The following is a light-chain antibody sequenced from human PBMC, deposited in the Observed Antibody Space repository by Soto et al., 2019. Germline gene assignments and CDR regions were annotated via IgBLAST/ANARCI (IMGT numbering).Light chain of an antibody. V-gene: IGKV1-5*01. Sequence: DIQMTQSPSTLSASVGERVTITCRASQSVGNWLAWYQQKPGKAPNLLIYDVSSLESGVPSGFSGSGSGTEFILTISSLQPDDFATYYCQQYDSYSWTFGQGTKVEMK. J-gene: IGKJ1*01. CDR3: QQYDSYSWT. CDR1: QSVGNW. CDR2: DVS.